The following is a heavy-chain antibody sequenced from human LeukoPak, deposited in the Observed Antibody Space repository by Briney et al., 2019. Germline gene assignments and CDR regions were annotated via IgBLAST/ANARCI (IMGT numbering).Heavy chain of an antibody. D-gene: IGHD6-25*01. CDR3: AKDSGTWEFDY. Sequence: GGSLRLSCAPSGFTFSSYGMHWVRQAPGKGLEWVAIISNDGSNKYYADSVKGRFTISRDNSKNTLFLQMNSLRAEDTAVYYCAKDSGTWEFDYWGQGTLVTVSS. CDR2: ISNDGSNK. V-gene: IGHV3-30*18. J-gene: IGHJ4*02. CDR1: GFTFSSYG.